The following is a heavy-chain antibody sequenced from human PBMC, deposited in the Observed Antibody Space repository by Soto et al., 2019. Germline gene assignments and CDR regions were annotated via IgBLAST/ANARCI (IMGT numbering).Heavy chain of an antibody. CDR3: ATEDLSAAVFGFDI. D-gene: IGHD3-16*01. J-gene: IGHJ3*02. V-gene: IGHV3-33*01. Sequence: QVQLVESGGGVVQPGRSLRLSCAASGFTISNYGMHWVRQAPGKGLEWVALIWHDGSKKDYADSVKGRFTISRDNSQNTLYLQMDSLGAEDTAVYYCATEDLSAAVFGFDIWGQGTLVTVSS. CDR2: IWHDGSKK. CDR1: GFTISNYG.